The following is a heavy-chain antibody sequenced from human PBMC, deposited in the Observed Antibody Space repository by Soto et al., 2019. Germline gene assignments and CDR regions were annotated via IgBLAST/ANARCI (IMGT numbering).Heavy chain of an antibody. CDR1: GFTFSSYG. J-gene: IGHJ3*02. CDR3: AREVGYYDILPGYLPPPPNAFDI. CDR2: IWYDGSNK. V-gene: IGHV3-33*01. Sequence: GGSLRLSCAASGFTFSSYGMHWVRQAPGKGLEWVAVIWYDGSNKYYADSVKGRFTISRDNSKNTLYLQMNSLRAEDTAVYYCAREVGYYDILPGYLPPPPNAFDIWGQGTMVTVSS. D-gene: IGHD3-9*01.